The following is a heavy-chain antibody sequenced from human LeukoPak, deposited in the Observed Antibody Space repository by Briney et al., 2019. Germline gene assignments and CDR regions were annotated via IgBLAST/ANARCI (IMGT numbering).Heavy chain of an antibody. J-gene: IGHJ5*02. CDR1: GFTFSSYA. CDR3: ARRGRYCSSTSCNNWFDP. V-gene: IGHV3-23*01. D-gene: IGHD2-2*01. CDR2: ISGSGDNT. Sequence: GGSLRLSCAASGFTFSSYAMSWVRQAPGKGLEWVSGISGSGDNTYYADSVKGRFTISRDNSKNTLYVQVNSLGTEDTAVYYCARRGRYCSSTSCNNWFDPWGQGTLVTVSS.